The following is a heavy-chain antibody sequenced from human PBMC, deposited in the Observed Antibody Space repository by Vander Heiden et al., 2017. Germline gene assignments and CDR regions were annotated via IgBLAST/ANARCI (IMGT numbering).Heavy chain of an antibody. D-gene: IGHD6-13*01. J-gene: IGHJ5*02. Sequence: VQLQQWGAGRLKPSESLSLTCAVPGGSLCDFFYWIWIRQPPGKGLEWIGEINHSGSTNYISSLKSRVTISVDTSKNQFSLKLSSVTAADTAVYYCARGLAAAGSGTWFDPWGQGTLVTVSS. CDR3: ARGLAAAGSGTWFDP. CDR1: GGSLCDFFY. V-gene: IGHV4-34*01. CDR2: INHSGST.